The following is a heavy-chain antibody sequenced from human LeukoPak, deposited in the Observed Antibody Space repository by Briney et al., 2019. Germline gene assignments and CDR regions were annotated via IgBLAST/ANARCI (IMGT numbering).Heavy chain of an antibody. CDR2: IRQDASEK. CDR3: ARRDYDSYFDY. CDR1: GFNFSQYW. J-gene: IGHJ4*02. D-gene: IGHD4-17*01. V-gene: IGHV3-7*01. Sequence: GGSLRLSCAASGFNFSQYWMFWVRQAPGKGLEWVADIRQDASEKYYVDSVKGRFTISRDNAKNSLYLQMNSLRAEDTAVYFCARRDYDSYFDYWGQGALVTVSS.